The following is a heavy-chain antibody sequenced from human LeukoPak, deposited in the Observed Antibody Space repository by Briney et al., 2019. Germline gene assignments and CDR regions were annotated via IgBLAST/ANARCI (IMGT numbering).Heavy chain of an antibody. D-gene: IGHD2-2*01. J-gene: IGHJ2*01. V-gene: IGHV3-11*01. Sequence: PGGFLRLSCAASGFTFSDYYMSWIRQAPGKGLEWVSYISSSGSTIYYADSVKGRFTISRDNAKNSLYLQMNSLRAEDTAVYYCARDRYCSSTSCYGGYFNLWGRGTLVTVSS. CDR2: ISSSGSTI. CDR1: GFTFSDYY. CDR3: ARDRYCSSTSCYGGYFNL.